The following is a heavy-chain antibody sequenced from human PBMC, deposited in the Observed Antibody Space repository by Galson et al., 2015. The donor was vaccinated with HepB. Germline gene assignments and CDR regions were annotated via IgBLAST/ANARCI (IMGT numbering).Heavy chain of an antibody. CDR3: ARPEGIGASERDY. V-gene: IGHV3-30*04. CDR2: ISYDGSNK. D-gene: IGHD5-12*01. CDR1: GFTFSSYA. J-gene: IGHJ4*02. Sequence: SLRLSCAASGFTFSSYAMHWVRQAPGKGLEWVAVISYDGSNKYYADSVKGRFTISRDNSKNTLYLQMNSLRAEDTAVYYCARPEGIGASERDYWGQGTLVTVSS.